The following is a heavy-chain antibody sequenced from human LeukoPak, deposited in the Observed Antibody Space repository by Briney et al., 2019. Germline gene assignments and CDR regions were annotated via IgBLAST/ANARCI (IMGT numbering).Heavy chain of an antibody. CDR2: IYHSGST. CDR1: GYSISSGYY. CDR3: ARQTAEDCSSTSCYIRNWFDP. J-gene: IGHJ5*02. V-gene: IGHV4-38-2*01. Sequence: SETLSLTCAVSGYSISSGYYWGRIRPPPGKGLEWIGSIYHSGSTYYNPSLKSRVTISVDTSKNQFSLKLSSVTAADTAVYYCARQTAEDCSSTSCYIRNWFDPWGQGTLVTVSS. D-gene: IGHD2-2*02.